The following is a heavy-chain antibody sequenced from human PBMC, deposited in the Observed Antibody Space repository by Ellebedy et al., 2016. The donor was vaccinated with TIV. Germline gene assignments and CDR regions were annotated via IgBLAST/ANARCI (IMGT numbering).Heavy chain of an antibody. Sequence: GGSLRLSCAASGFTFSSYAMSWVRQAPGKGLEWVSTIRGSGGSTYYADSVKGRFTISRDNSKKMLYLQMNSLRDEDTAVYYCARFLVAVDAFDIWGQGTTVTVSS. D-gene: IGHD5-12*01. V-gene: IGHV3-23*01. CDR1: GFTFSSYA. J-gene: IGHJ3*02. CDR2: IRGSGGST. CDR3: ARFLVAVDAFDI.